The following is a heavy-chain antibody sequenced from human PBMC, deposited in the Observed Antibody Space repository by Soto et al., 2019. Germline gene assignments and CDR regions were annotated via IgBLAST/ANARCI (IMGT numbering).Heavy chain of an antibody. CDR2: ISAYNGNT. CDR1: GYTFTSYG. Sequence: ASVKVSCKASGYTFTSYGISWVRQAPGQGLEWMGWISAYNGNTNYAQKLQGRVTMTTDTSTSTAYMELRSLRSDDTAVYYCARAYPVYDSNGYYVYWGQGTLVTVSS. V-gene: IGHV1-18*01. CDR3: ARAYPVYDSNGYYVY. J-gene: IGHJ4*02. D-gene: IGHD3-22*01.